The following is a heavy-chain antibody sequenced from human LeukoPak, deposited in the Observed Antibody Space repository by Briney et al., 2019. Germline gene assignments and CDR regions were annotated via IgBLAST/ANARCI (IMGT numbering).Heavy chain of an antibody. J-gene: IGHJ6*03. D-gene: IGHD3-10*01. CDR3: ARGLWFGESTLDYYMDV. CDR1: GFTFSSYA. CDR2: ISSNGGST. Sequence: GGSLRLSCAASGFTFSSYAMHWVRQAPGKGLEYVSAISSNGGSTYYANSVKGGFTISRDNSKNTLYLQMGSLRAEDMAVYYCARGLWFGESTLDYYMDVWGKGTTVTVSS. V-gene: IGHV3-64*01.